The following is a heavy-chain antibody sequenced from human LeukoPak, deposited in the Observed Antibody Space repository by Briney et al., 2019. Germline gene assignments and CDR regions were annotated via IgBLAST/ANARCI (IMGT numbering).Heavy chain of an antibody. V-gene: IGHV3-48*04. CDR2: ISSSGSTI. J-gene: IGHJ4*02. CDR3: ARDYGGSSPFDY. CDR1: GFTFSNYW. D-gene: IGHD4-23*01. Sequence: GGSLRLSCAASGFTFSNYWMHWVRQAPGKGLEWVSYISSSGSTIYCADSVKGRFTISRDNAKNSLYLQMNSLRAEDTAVYYCARDYGGSSPFDYWGQGTLVTVSS.